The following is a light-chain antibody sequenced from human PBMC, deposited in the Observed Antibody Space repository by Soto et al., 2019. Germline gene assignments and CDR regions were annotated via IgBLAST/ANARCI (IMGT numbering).Light chain of an antibody. CDR3: QQYNSSSQT. CDR2: DAS. CDR1: QSISSW. V-gene: IGKV1-5*01. J-gene: IGKJ1*01. Sequence: DIQMTQSPSTLSSSVGYRFTITCLASQSISSWLAWYQQKPGKAPKFLIYDASSLESGVPSRFSGSGSGTEFTLTISSLQPDDFATYYCQQYNSSSQTFGQGTKVDIK.